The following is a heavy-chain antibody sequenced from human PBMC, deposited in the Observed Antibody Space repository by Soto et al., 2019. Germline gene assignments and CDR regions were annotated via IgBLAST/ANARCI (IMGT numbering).Heavy chain of an antibody. J-gene: IGHJ2*01. CDR2: IYYSGST. Sequence: SETLSLTCSVSGGSISSSSYYWGWIRQPPGKGLEWIGSIYYSGSTYYNPSLKSRVTISVDTSKNQFSLKLSSVTAADTAVYYCARRGREYYYDSSGDLDWYFDLWGSGTLVTVSS. CDR1: GGSISSSSYY. CDR3: ARRGREYYYDSSGDLDWYFDL. V-gene: IGHV4-39*01. D-gene: IGHD3-22*01.